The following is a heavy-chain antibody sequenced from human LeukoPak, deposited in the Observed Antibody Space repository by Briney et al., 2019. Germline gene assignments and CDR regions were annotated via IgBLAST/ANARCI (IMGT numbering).Heavy chain of an antibody. D-gene: IGHD3-22*01. Sequence: GGSLRLSCVASGFSVSGNYMTWIRQAPGKGLEWVSGIYSGASNQYADSVKGRFTIFRLNSNNTLYLHMSSLREDDTAVYYCARGHYSDRSPSYAFHMWGQGTMVTVSS. CDR1: GFSVSGNY. J-gene: IGHJ3*02. CDR3: ARGHYSDRSPSYAFHM. V-gene: IGHV3-53*04. CDR2: IYSGASN.